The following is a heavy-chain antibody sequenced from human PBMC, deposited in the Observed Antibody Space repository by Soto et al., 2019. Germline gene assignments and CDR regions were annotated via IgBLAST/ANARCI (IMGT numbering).Heavy chain of an antibody. D-gene: IGHD2-2*01. CDR3: AREGGYCTTSTCYKFGLDI. V-gene: IGHV3-48*03. CDR1: RFTFSSYD. J-gene: IGHJ6*02. CDR2: IRSSGRTM. Sequence: PGGSLRLSCEAFRFTFSSYDMIWVRQAPGKGLEWVSSIRSSGRTMYYADSVEGRFTVSRDNAKNLLYLQMSGLRAEDTAVYYCAREGGYCTTSTCYKFGLDIWGQGTTFTVSS.